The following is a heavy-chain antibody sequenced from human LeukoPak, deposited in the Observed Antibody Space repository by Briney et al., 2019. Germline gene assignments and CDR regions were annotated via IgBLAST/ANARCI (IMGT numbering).Heavy chain of an antibody. CDR2: IRSKAYGETA. V-gene: IGHV3-49*03. D-gene: IGHD1-1*01. J-gene: IGHJ4*02. Sequence: TGGSLRLSCTASGFTFGDYAMSWIRQAPAKGLEWVGFIRSKAYGETADYAASVKGRFTISRDDSKAIAYLQMNSLKTEDTAVYHCTRDRGAYNLYDYWGQGTLVTASS. CDR3: TRDRGAYNLYDY. CDR1: GFTFGDYA.